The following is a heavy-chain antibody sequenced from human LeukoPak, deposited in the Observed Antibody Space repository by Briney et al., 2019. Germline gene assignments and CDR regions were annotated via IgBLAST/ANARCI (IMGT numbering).Heavy chain of an antibody. CDR3: ARLSEAAAGYLDY. J-gene: IGHJ4*02. Sequence: PSETLSLTCTVSGGSISSGDYYWSWIRQPPGKGLEWIGYIYYSGSTYYNPSLKSRVTISVDTSKKQFSLKLSSVTAADTAVYYCARLSEAAAGYLDYWGQGTLVTVSS. V-gene: IGHV4-30-4*01. CDR1: GGSISSGDYY. D-gene: IGHD6-13*01. CDR2: IYYSGST.